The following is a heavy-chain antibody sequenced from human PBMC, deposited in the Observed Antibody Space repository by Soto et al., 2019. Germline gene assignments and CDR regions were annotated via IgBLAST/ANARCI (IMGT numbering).Heavy chain of an antibody. D-gene: IGHD3-9*01. CDR3: ARKYDTRNEFDY. CDR1: GDSISTTTYY. J-gene: IGHJ4*02. V-gene: IGHV4-39*02. Sequence: PSETLSLTCTVSGDSISTTTYYWAWIRQPPGKGLEWIGSVYYSGSTYYNPSLKSRVTISVDTSNNHFSLKLTSVTAADTAVYYCARKYDTRNEFDYWGQGTLVTVSS. CDR2: VYYSGST.